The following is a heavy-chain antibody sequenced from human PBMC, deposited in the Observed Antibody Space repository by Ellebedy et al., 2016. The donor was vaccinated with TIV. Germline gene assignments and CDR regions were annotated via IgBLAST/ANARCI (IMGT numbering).Heavy chain of an antibody. CDR1: GFTVNDHY. CDR2: LYTGGAT. V-gene: IGHV3-53*01. D-gene: IGHD1-1*01. CDR3: ARGTVSTTGAFDV. J-gene: IGHJ3*01. Sequence: PGGSLRLSCAASGFTVNDHYMSWVRQPPGKGLQWVSILYTGGATYYADSVKGRFTISSDFSKNTVYFQMNSLRAEDTAVYYCARGTVSTTGAFDVWGQGTMVTVSS.